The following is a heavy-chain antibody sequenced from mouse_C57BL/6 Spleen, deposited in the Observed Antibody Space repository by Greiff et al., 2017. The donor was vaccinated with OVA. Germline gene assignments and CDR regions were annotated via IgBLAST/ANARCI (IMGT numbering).Heavy chain of an antibody. J-gene: IGHJ2*01. CDR1: GFSLTSYG. V-gene: IGHV2-5*01. D-gene: IGHD2-4*01. CDR3: AKNYYDYDGYYFDY. CDR2: IWRGGST. Sequence: QVQLKESGPGLVQPSQILSITCTVSGFSLTSYGVHWVRQSPGKGLEWLGVIWRGGSTDYNAAFMSRLSITKDNSKSQVFFKMNSLQADDTAIYYCAKNYYDYDGYYFDYWGQGTTLTVSS.